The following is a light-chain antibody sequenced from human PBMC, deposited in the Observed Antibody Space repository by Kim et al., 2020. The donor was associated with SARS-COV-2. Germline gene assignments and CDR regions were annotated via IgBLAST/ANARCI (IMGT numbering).Light chain of an antibody. Sequence: ASVGDGVTITCRASQNIANYLAGYQQKPGKVPKLLFYAASALKSGVPSRFSGNRSGTDFTLTISNLQPEDVATYFCQKYDSAPWTFGQGTKVDIK. CDR3: QKYDSAPWT. CDR1: QNIANY. CDR2: AAS. J-gene: IGKJ1*01. V-gene: IGKV1-27*01.